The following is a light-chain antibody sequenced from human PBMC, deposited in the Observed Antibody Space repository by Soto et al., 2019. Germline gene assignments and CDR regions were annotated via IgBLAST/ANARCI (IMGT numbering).Light chain of an antibody. CDR3: QQFSSYPLT. Sequence: EFVLTQSPGTLSLSPGERATLYGRASQTVRNNYLAWYQQKPGQAPRLLIYDASSRATGIPDRFSGGGSGADFTLTISRLEPEDFAVYYCQQFSSYPLTFGGGTKVDIK. CDR1: QTVRNNY. J-gene: IGKJ4*01. CDR2: DAS. V-gene: IGKV3-20*01.